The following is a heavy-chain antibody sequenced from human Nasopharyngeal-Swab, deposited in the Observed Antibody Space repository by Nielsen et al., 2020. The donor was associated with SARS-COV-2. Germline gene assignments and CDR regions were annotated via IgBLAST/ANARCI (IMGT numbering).Heavy chain of an antibody. V-gene: IGHV4-34*01. J-gene: IGHJ4*02. CDR2: INHSGST. D-gene: IGHD3-16*02. Sequence: WIRQPPGKGLEWIGEINHSGSTNYNPSLKSRVTISVDTSKNQFSLKLSSVTAADTAVYYCARVRARRSFGGVIVPFDYWGQGTPVTVSS. CDR3: ARVRARRSFGGVIVPFDY.